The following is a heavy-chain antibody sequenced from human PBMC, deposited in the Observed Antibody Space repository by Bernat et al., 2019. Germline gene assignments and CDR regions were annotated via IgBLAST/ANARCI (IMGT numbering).Heavy chain of an antibody. CDR3: AGGTCASARYRDV. V-gene: IGHV3-11*05. CDR1: GFTFSDYY. Sequence: QVQLVESGGGLVKPGGSLRLSCAASGFTFSDYYMSWIRQAPGKGLDWVSYISSSSSYTNYADSVKGRFTISRDNARSSLYLQMNSLRAEDTAVYYCAGGTCASARYRDVWGEGTTVTVS. J-gene: IGHJ6*03. CDR2: ISSSSSYT.